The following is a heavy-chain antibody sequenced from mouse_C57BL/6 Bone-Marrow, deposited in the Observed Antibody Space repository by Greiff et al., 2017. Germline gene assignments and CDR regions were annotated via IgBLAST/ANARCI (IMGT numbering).Heavy chain of an antibody. CDR3: ARNFYGSSHWYFDV. Sequence: VQLQQSGPGLVQPSQSLSITCTVSGFSLTSYGVHWVRQSPGKGLEWLGVIWSGGSTAYNAAFISRLSISKDNSKSQVFFKMNSLQADDTAIYYCARNFYGSSHWYFDVWGTGTTVTVSS. D-gene: IGHD1-1*01. CDR1: GFSLTSYG. CDR2: IWSGGST. J-gene: IGHJ1*03. V-gene: IGHV2-2*01.